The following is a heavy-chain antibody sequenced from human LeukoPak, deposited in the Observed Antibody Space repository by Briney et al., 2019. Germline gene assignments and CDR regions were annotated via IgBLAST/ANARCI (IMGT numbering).Heavy chain of an antibody. D-gene: IGHD3-9*01. Sequence: SETLSLTCTVSGGSISSSSYYWGWIRQPPGKGLEWIGSIYYSGSTYYNPSLKSRVTISVDTSKNQFSLKLSSVTAADTAVYYCARGVVYDILTDDAFDIWGQGTMVTVSS. CDR2: IYYSGST. CDR1: GGSISSSSYY. CDR3: ARGVVYDILTDDAFDI. V-gene: IGHV4-39*07. J-gene: IGHJ3*02.